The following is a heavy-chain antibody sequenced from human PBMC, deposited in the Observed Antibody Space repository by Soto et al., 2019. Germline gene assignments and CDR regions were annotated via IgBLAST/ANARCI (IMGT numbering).Heavy chain of an antibody. D-gene: IGHD3-16*01. Sequence: QVQLVESGGGVVQPGRSLKLSCAASGFTFTTYAMHWVRQAPGKGLEWVAVIWYDGTSKFYADFVKGRFTISRDNSNNTLYLQLHSLRPDDTAVYYCARTPLTSDAFDIWGQGTRVTVSS. J-gene: IGHJ3*02. CDR1: GFTFTTYA. CDR2: IWYDGTSK. CDR3: ARTPLTSDAFDI. V-gene: IGHV3-33*01.